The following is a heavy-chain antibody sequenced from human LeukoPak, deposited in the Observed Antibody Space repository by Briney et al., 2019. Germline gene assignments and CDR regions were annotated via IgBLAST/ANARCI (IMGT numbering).Heavy chain of an antibody. CDR1: GFTFSSYS. V-gene: IGHV3-48*01. Sequence: GGSLRLSCAASGFTFSSYSMTWVRQAPGKGLEWVSYISSSSSTIYYADSVKGRFTISRDNAKNILYLQVNSLRSEDTAVYYCARYSSSSGGASYYLDYWGHGTLVTVSS. J-gene: IGHJ4*01. D-gene: IGHD6-6*01. CDR2: ISSSSSTI. CDR3: ARYSSSSGGASYYLDY.